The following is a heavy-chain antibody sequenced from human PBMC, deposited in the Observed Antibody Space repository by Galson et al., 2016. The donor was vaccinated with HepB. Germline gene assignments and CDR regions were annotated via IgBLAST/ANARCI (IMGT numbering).Heavy chain of an antibody. CDR3: ARDLAAETTDAFDI. V-gene: IGHV1-18*01. J-gene: IGHJ3*02. CDR2: ISGYNGRA. Sequence: SVKVSCKASGNSFNNYAITWVRQAPGQGLQWMGWISGYNGRAMYAQEFQGRVTLSIDTSTTTASMEVNRLTSDDTAMYYCARDLAAETTDAFDIWGQGTMVTVSS. CDR1: GNSFNNYA. D-gene: IGHD6-13*01.